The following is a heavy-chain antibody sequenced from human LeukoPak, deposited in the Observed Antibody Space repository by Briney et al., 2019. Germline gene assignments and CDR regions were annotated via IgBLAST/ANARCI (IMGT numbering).Heavy chain of an antibody. V-gene: IGHV3-66*01. J-gene: IGHJ4*02. CDR3: AKGLGDYDTSTYFDY. Sequence: PGGSLRLSCAASGFTVSRNYMSCVRDAPGKGLEWVSGIYSGGSTYYADSVKGRFTSSRDNSKNPLYLQMNSLRAEDTAVYYCAKGLGDYDTSTYFDYWGQGTLVTVSS. CDR1: GFTVSRNY. D-gene: IGHD3-9*01. CDR2: IYSGGST.